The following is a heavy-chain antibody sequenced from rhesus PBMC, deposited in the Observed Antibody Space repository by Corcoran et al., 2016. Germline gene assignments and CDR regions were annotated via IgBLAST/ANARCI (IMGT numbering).Heavy chain of an antibody. D-gene: IGHD2-27*01. J-gene: IGHJ5-2*02. Sequence: QVQLQESGPAVVKPSETLSLTCAVSAGSISSSTWWTWLRQPPGKGLEWIGSIYGSAGRNEDAPSLIRRVSIEIGTSKNQFSLKLTSVTAAVTAVYYCARQGLDGISDSMDVWGRGVLVTVSS. CDR2: IYGSAGRN. V-gene: IGHV4-93*02. CDR1: AGSISSSTW. CDR3: ARQGLDGISDSMDV.